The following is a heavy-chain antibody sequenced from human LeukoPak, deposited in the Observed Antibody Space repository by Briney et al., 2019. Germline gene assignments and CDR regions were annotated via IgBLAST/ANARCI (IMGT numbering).Heavy chain of an antibody. Sequence: SETLSLTCAVYGGSFSGYYWSWIRQPPGKGLEWIGEINHSGSTNYNPSLKSRVTISVDTSKNQFSLKLSSVTAADTAVYYCATGLRYSSGWYRPYWGQGTLVTVSS. CDR2: INHSGST. J-gene: IGHJ4*02. CDR3: ATGLRYSSGWYRPY. CDR1: GGSFSGYY. V-gene: IGHV4-34*01. D-gene: IGHD6-19*01.